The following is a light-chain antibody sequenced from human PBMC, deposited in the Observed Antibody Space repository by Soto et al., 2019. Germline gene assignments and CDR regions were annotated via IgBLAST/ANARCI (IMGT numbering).Light chain of an antibody. V-gene: IGKV1-8*01. CDR3: RQYYSYPRT. CDR2: AAS. Sequence: IQMTQSPSSLSASTGDRVTIAGLASQGISSYLAWYQQKPGKAPKLLIYAASTLQSGVPSRFSGSGSGTDFTLTISCLQSEDFATYYCRQYYSYPRTFGQGTKVHIK. J-gene: IGKJ1*01. CDR1: QGISSY.